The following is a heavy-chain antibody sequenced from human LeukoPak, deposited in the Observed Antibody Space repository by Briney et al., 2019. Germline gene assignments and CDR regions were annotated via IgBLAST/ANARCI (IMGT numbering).Heavy chain of an antibody. J-gene: IGHJ4*02. V-gene: IGHV4-31*03. D-gene: IGHD6-19*01. CDR2: IYYSGST. CDR1: GGSISSGGHY. CDR3: ARGPRNSDWYSIDY. Sequence: SETLSLTCTVSGGSISSGGHYWSWIRQHPGKGLEWIGHIYYSGSTYYNPSLKSRVTISVDTSKNQFSLKLNSVTAADTAVYYCARGPRNSDWYSIDYWGQGTLATVSS.